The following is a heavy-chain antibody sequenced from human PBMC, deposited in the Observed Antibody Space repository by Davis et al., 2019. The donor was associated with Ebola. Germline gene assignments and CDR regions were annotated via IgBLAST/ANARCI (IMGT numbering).Heavy chain of an antibody. D-gene: IGHD5-12*01. CDR2: ISYDGTYK. V-gene: IGHV3-30*04. Sequence: GESLKISCADSVITFSSYAMHWVRQAPGKGLEWVAIISYDGTYKLYADSAKGRFTISRDNAKNSLYLQMNSLRVEDTAVYYCARFLDGGYPIDYWGQGTLVTVSS. J-gene: IGHJ4*02. CDR3: ARFLDGGYPIDY. CDR1: VITFSSYA.